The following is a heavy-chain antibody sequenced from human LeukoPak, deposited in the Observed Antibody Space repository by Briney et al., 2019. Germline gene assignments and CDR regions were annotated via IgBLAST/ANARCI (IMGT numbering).Heavy chain of an antibody. V-gene: IGHV3-53*01. D-gene: IGHD3-22*01. CDR3: ARDRNFYDSGGYASDH. Sequence: QPGGSLRLSCAASGFTVSSNYMSWVRQAPGKGLEWVSVIYGGGSTYYADSVKGRFTISRDNSKNTLFLQMYSLRAEDTAVYYCARDRNFYDSGGYASDHWGQGTLVTVSS. J-gene: IGHJ5*02. CDR2: IYGGGST. CDR1: GFTVSSNY.